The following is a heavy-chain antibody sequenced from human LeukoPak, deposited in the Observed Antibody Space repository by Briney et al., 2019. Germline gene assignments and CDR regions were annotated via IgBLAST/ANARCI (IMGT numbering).Heavy chain of an antibody. V-gene: IGHV4-39*01. CDR1: GGSISSSSYY. D-gene: IGHD6-19*01. CDR3: ARVGSSGYRWAFDI. J-gene: IGHJ3*02. CDR2: IYYSGST. Sequence: KASETLSLTCTVSGGSISSSSYYWGWIRQPPGKGLEWIGSIYYSGSTYYNPSLKSRVTISVDTSKNQFSLKLSSVTAADTAVYYCARVGSSGYRWAFDIWGQGTMVTVSS.